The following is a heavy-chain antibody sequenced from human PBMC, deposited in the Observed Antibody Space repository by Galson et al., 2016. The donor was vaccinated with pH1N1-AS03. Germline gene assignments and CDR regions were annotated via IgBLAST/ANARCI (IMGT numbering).Heavy chain of an antibody. Sequence: SLRLSCAASGFTLRTYDMHWVRQAPGKGLEWVGINRYYGSSEYYGDSMKGRISISRDNSQNTISLQMNSLRVEDTAVYYCVRGSGYYFDSWGQGTLVFVSS. D-gene: IGHD3-3*01. CDR1: GFTLRTYD. J-gene: IGHJ4*02. V-gene: IGHV3-33*01. CDR3: VRGSGYYFDS. CDR2: NRYYGSSE.